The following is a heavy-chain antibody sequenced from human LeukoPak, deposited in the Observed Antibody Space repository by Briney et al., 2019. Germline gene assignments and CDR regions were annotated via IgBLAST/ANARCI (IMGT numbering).Heavy chain of an antibody. V-gene: IGHV3-74*01. Sequence: GGSLRLSCAASGFTISDYWMHWVRQAPGKGLEWVSRINSDGGLTRDADSVKGRFTISRDNAKNTLYLQMDSLGAEDTAVYYCARGSGYSYAFTGRERTKSRLDYWGPGTLVTVSS. D-gene: IGHD5-18*01. CDR1: GFTISDYW. CDR3: ARGSGYSYAFTGRERTKSRLDY. J-gene: IGHJ4*02. CDR2: INSDGGLT.